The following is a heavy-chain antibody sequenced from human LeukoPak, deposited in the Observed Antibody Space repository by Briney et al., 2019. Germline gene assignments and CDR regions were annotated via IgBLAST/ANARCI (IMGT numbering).Heavy chain of an antibody. D-gene: IGHD4-23*01. CDR2: ISSSGSTI. CDR3: ARFQPHTVVTPDAFDN. Sequence: PGGSLRLSCAASGFTFSDYYMSWIRQAPGKGLEWASYISSSGSTIYYADSVKGRFTISRDNAKNSLYLQMNSLRAEDTAVYYCARFQPHTVVTPDAFDNWGQGTMVTVSS. CDR1: GFTFSDYY. J-gene: IGHJ3*02. V-gene: IGHV3-11*01.